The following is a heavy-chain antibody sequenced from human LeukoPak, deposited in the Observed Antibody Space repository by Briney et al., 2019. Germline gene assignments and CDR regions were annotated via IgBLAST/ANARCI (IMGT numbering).Heavy chain of an antibody. V-gene: IGHV4-34*01. D-gene: IGHD2-2*01. Sequence: SETLSLTCAVYGGSFSGYYWSWIRQPPGKGLEWIGEINHSGSTNYNPSLKSRVTISVDTSKNQFSLKLSSVTAADTAVYYCARGNCSSTSCYWFWFDPWGQGTLVTVSS. J-gene: IGHJ5*02. CDR2: INHSGST. CDR1: GGSFSGYY. CDR3: ARGNCSSTSCYWFWFDP.